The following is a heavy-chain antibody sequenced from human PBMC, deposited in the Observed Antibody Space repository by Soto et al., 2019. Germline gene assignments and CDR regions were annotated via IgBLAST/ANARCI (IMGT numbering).Heavy chain of an antibody. V-gene: IGHV3-11*06. J-gene: IGHJ5*02. Sequence: GGSLRLSCAASGFTFSDYYVSWIRQAPGKGLEWVSYISSSSSYIYYADSVKGRFTISRDNAKNSLYLQMNSLRAEDTAVYYCARDYPLQYDWFDPWGQGTLVTVSS. D-gene: IGHD4-4*01. CDR2: ISSSSSYI. CDR3: ARDYPLQYDWFDP. CDR1: GFTFSDYY.